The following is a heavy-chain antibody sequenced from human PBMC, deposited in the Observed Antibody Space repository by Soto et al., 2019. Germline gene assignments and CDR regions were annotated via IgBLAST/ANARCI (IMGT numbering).Heavy chain of an antibody. V-gene: IGHV3-30*18. CDR1: GFSFTTYV. Sequence: QVQLVESGGGVVQPGRSLRLSCAASGFSFTTYVMHWVRQAPGKGLEWVAVISHDGSYKYYGDAVKGRFTISRDTSKNAVYLEMNSLRPEHTAVYYCAKGLLAIVGTTLPRDAFNIWGQGTMVTVSS. CDR2: ISHDGSYK. D-gene: IGHD1-26*01. J-gene: IGHJ3*02. CDR3: AKGLLAIVGTTLPRDAFNI.